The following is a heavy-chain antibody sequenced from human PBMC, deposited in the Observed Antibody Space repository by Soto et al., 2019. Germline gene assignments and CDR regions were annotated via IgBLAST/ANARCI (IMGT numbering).Heavy chain of an antibody. J-gene: IGHJ3*02. CDR2: ILVGGST. V-gene: IGHV3-23*01. Sequence: LRLSCSASGFICSSYDMSWVRQAPGKGLEWVSTILVGGSTHYEDSVKGRFTISRDTSKNTVYLQMNSLTAGDTAMYYCAKATATGGGAFDICGQGTMVTVSS. CDR3: AKATATGGGAFDI. D-gene: IGHD2-8*02. CDR1: GFICSSYD.